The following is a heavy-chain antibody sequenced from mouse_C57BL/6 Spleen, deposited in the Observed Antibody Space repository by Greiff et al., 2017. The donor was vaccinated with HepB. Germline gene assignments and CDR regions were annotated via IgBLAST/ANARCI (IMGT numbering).Heavy chain of an antibody. Sequence: EVQLQESGGDLVKPGGSLKLSCAASGFTFSSYGMSWVRQTPDKRLEWVATISSGGSYTYYPDSVKGRFTISRDNAKNTLYLQMSSLKSEDTAMYYCARYDYDAWYFDVWGTGTTVTVSS. CDR2: ISSGGSYT. V-gene: IGHV5-6*01. D-gene: IGHD2-4*01. J-gene: IGHJ1*03. CDR1: GFTFSSYG. CDR3: ARYDYDAWYFDV.